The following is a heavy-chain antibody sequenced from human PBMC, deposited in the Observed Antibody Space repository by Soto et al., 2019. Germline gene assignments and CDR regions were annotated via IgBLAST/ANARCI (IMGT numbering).Heavy chain of an antibody. J-gene: IGHJ4*02. V-gene: IGHV3-23*01. CDR1: GFTFSSYA. CDR2: ISGNGGRT. D-gene: IGHD2-21*02. CDR3: AKGTLAYCGGDCFSHLSGEY. Sequence: VQVLESGGGLVRPGGSLRLSCAASGFTFSSYAMSWVRQAPGKGLEWVSGISGNGGRTYYADSVKGRFTISRDNSKNTMYLQMNSLRAEHTAVYYCAKGTLAYCGGDCFSHLSGEYWGQGTLLTVSS.